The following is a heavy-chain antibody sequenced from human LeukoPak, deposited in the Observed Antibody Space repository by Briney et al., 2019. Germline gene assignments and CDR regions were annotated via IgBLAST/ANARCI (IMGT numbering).Heavy chain of an antibody. V-gene: IGHV4-61*05. Sequence: PSETLSLTCTVSGGSISSSSYYWGWIRQPPGKGLEWIGYIYYSGSTNYNPSLKSRVTISVDTSKNQFSLKLSSVTAADTAVYYCARSSGYPSIDYWGQGTLVTVSS. D-gene: IGHD3-22*01. CDR1: GGSISSSSYY. CDR3: ARSSGYPSIDY. J-gene: IGHJ4*02. CDR2: IYYSGST.